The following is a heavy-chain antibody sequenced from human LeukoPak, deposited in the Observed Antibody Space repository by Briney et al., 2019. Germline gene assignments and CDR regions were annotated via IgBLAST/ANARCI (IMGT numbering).Heavy chain of an antibody. CDR3: ARVSGSYFSSDY. J-gene: IGHJ4*02. CDR2: IIPILAIA. CDR1: GGTFSSYA. D-gene: IGHD1-26*01. Sequence: SVKVSCKASGGTFSSYAISWVRQAPGQGLEWMGRIIPILAIANYAQKFQGRVTITADKSTSTAYMELSSLRSEDTAVYYCARVSGSYFSSDYWGQGTLVTVSS. V-gene: IGHV1-69*04.